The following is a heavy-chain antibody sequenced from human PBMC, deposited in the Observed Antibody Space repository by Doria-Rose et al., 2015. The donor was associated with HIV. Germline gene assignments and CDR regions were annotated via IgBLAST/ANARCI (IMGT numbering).Heavy chain of an antibody. CDR2: IFSDDER. D-gene: IGHD6-13*01. CDR1: GVSLSSPGMG. J-gene: IGHJ4*02. Sequence: QVQLVQSGPVLVKPTGTLTLTCTVSGVSLSSPGMGVSWIRQPPGKALEWLANIFSDDERSYKTSLKSRLTISRGTSKSQVALTMTDMDPVDTATYYCARIKSSRWYHKYYFDFWGQGTLVIVSA. CDR3: ARIKSSRWYHKYYFDF. V-gene: IGHV2-26*01.